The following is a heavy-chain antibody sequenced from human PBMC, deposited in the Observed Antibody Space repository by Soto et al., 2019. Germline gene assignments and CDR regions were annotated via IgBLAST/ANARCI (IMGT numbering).Heavy chain of an antibody. Sequence: GGSLRLSCAASGFTFSSYWMSWVRQAPGKGLEWVANIKQGGSEKYYVDSVKGRFTISRDNSKNSLYLHMNSLRAEDTAVYYCAKPGYASSWYRNFDYWGQGTQVTVSS. CDR2: IKQGGSEK. V-gene: IGHV3-7*03. J-gene: IGHJ4*02. D-gene: IGHD6-13*01. CDR1: GFTFSSYW. CDR3: AKPGYASSWYRNFDY.